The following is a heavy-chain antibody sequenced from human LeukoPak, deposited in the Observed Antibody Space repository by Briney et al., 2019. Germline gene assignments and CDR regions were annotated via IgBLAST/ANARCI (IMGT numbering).Heavy chain of an antibody. CDR1: GYTFTSYG. D-gene: IGHD3-10*01. V-gene: IGHV1-18*01. J-gene: IGHJ5*02. Sequence: ASVKVSCKASGYTFTSYGISWVRQAPGQGLKWMGWISAYNGNTNYAQKLQGRVTMTTDTSTSTAYMELRSLRSDDTAVYYCARARGTMVRGVIIANWFDPWGQGTLVTVSS. CDR2: ISAYNGNT. CDR3: ARARGTMVRGVIIANWFDP.